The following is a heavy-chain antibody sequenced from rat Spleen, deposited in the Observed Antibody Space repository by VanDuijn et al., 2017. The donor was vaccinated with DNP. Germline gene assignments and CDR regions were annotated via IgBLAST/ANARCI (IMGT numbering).Heavy chain of an antibody. CDR3: TRGTDYGGDSDYFDH. CDR1: GFNFNDYW. CDR2: INKDSSRI. V-gene: IGHV4-2*01. J-gene: IGHJ2*01. Sequence: EVKLVESGGGLVQPGRSLKLSCAASGFNFNDYWMGWVRQAPGKGLEWIGQINKDSSRINYNTSLRDKFTISRDNVQNTLYLQTSTRGSEDKAIYFCTRGTDYGGDSDYFDHWGQGVTVTVAS. D-gene: IGHD1-11*01.